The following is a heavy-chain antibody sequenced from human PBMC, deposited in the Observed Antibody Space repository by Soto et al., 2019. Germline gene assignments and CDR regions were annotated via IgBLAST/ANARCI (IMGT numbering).Heavy chain of an antibody. CDR2: ISSSGSTI. Sequence: QVQLVESGGGLVQPGGSLRLSCAASGFTFSDYYMRWIRQAPGKGLEWVSYISSSGSTIYYADSVKGRFTISRDNAKKSMYVQMNRLKAEDTAVYYCARARGDQKWLRWLDDWGQGTLVTVSS. V-gene: IGHV3-11*01. D-gene: IGHD5-12*01. CDR3: ARARGDQKWLRWLDD. J-gene: IGHJ4*02. CDR1: GFTFSDYY.